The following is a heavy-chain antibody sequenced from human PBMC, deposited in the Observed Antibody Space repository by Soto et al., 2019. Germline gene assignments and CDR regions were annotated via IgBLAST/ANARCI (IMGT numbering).Heavy chain of an antibody. V-gene: IGHV3-23*01. D-gene: IGHD3-9*01. CDR3: AATTGRYFDWLLSGSFDY. Sequence: GGSLRLSCAASGFTFSSYAMSWVRQAPGKGLEWVSAISGSGGSTYYADSVKGRFTISRDNSKNTLYLQMNSLRAEDTAVYYCAATTGRYFDWLLSGSFDYWGQGTLVTVSS. CDR1: GFTFSSYA. CDR2: ISGSGGST. J-gene: IGHJ4*02.